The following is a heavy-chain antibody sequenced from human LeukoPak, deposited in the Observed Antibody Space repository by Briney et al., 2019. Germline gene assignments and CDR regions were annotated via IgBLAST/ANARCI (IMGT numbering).Heavy chain of an antibody. Sequence: GASVKVSCKASGYTFTSYGISWVRQAPGQGLEWMGWISAYNGNTNYAQKLQGRVTLTTDTSTSTAYMELRSLRSDDTAVYFCARGADSSSYYPTHYWGQGTLVTVSS. CDR3: ARGADSSSYYPTHY. CDR2: ISAYNGNT. D-gene: IGHD3-22*01. V-gene: IGHV1-18*01. J-gene: IGHJ4*02. CDR1: GYTFTSYG.